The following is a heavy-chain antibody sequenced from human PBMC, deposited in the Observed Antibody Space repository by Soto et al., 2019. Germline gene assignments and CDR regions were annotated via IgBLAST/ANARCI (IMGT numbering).Heavy chain of an antibody. CDR3: ARVGRYYDILTGYWPGGMDV. CDR1: GYTFTSYG. J-gene: IGHJ6*02. Sequence: QVQLVQSGAEVKKPGASVKVSCKASGYTFTSYGISWVRQAPGQGLEWLGWISAYNGNTNYAQELQGRVTMTTDTSTSTAYMELRSLRSDDTAVYYCARVGRYYDILTGYWPGGMDVWGQGTTVTVSS. V-gene: IGHV1-18*01. D-gene: IGHD3-9*01. CDR2: ISAYNGNT.